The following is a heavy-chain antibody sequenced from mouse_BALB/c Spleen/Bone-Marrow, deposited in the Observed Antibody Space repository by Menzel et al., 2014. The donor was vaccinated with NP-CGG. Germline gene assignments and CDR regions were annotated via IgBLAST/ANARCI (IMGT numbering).Heavy chain of an antibody. J-gene: IGHJ2*01. CDR2: IYPSDSYT. CDR3: TRSYGSSYEYYFDY. CDR1: GYTFTSYW. V-gene: IGHV1-69*02. Sequence: QVQLQQSGAELVRPGASVKLSCKASGYTFTSYWINWVKQRPGQGLEWIGNIYPSDSYTNYNQKFKDKATLTVDKSSSXAYMQLSSPTSEDSAVYYCTRSYGSSYEYYFDYWGQGTTLTVSS. D-gene: IGHD1-1*01.